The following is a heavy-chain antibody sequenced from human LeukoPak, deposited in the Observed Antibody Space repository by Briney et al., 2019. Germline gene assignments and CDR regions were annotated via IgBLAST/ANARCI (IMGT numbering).Heavy chain of an antibody. J-gene: IGHJ3*02. D-gene: IGHD5-12*01. CDR3: ARCGSGGRAFDI. Sequence: SETLSLTLTVSGGSIISYPCSCIRQPPGKGLEWIGYIYYSGGTNYNPSLKSRVTISLDTSKNQFSLNLSSVTAADTAVYYCARCGSGGRAFDIWGQGTMVTVSS. CDR1: GGSIISYP. V-gene: IGHV4-59*08. CDR2: IYYSGGT.